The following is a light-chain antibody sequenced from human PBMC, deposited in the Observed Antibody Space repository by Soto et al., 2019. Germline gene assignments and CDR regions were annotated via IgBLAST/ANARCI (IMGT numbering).Light chain of an antibody. Sequence: EIVLPQSPGTLSLSPGERATLSCRASQGVSSSYLAWYQQKPGQAPRLLIYADSNRATGIPARFSGSGSGTDFTLTISSLEPEDFSVYYCQQRYNWPITFGQGTRLEIK. J-gene: IGKJ5*01. V-gene: IGKV3D-20*02. CDR2: ADS. CDR3: QQRYNWPIT. CDR1: QGVSSSY.